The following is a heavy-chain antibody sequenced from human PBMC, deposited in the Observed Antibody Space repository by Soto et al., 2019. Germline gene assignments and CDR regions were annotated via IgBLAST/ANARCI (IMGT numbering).Heavy chain of an antibody. CDR3: ARDGVGEGEVGWFDP. Sequence: QVQLVQSGAEVKKPGASVKVSCKASGYTFTSYAMHWVRQAPGQRLEWMGWINAGNGNTKYSQKFQGRGTITRDTSASTAYMELSSLRSEDTAVYYCARDGVGEGEVGWFDPWGQGTLVTVSS. D-gene: IGHD1-26*01. CDR2: INAGNGNT. V-gene: IGHV1-3*01. CDR1: GYTFTSYA. J-gene: IGHJ5*02.